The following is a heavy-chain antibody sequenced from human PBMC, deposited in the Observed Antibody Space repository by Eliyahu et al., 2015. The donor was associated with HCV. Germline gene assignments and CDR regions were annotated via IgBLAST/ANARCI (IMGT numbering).Heavy chain of an antibody. V-gene: IGHV3-11*01. J-gene: IGHJ6*02. CDR3: ARETNDYSSYYYYYGME. Sequence: GFTFSDYYMSWIRQAPGKGLEWVSYISSSGSTIYYADSVKGRFTISRDNAKNSLYLQMNSLRAEDTAVYYCARETNDYSSYYYYYGMELGPRDHGHRLL. CDR2: ISSSGSTI. CDR1: GFTFSDYY. D-gene: IGHD2-15*01.